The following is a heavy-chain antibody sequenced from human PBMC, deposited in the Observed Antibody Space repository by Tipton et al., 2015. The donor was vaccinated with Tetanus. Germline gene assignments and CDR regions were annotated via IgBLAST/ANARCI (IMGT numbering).Heavy chain of an antibody. Sequence: SLRLSCAASGFTFDEHAMHWVRQAPGKGLEWVSGILWNSARIGYADSVKGRFTISIDNAKNSLYLQMNSLRVDDTAVYYCARGMSFDPWGQGTLVPVSS. J-gene: IGHJ5*02. V-gene: IGHV3-9*01. CDR1: GFTFDEHA. CDR2: ILWNSARI. CDR3: ARGMSFDP.